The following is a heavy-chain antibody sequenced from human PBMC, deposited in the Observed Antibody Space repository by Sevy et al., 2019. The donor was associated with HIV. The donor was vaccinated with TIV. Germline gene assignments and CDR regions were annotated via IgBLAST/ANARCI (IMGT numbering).Heavy chain of an antibody. J-gene: IGHJ4*02. V-gene: IGHV6-1*01. CDR2: TYYRSKWDN. Sequence: SQILSLTCAISGDTVSSNSAAWNWIRQSPSRGLEWLGRTYYRSKWDNDYAISVKSRISINADTSKNQFSLQLNSVTPEDTAVYYCARDLPRRGIVGLTRRGYFDYWGQGTLVTVSS. D-gene: IGHD1-26*01. CDR1: GDTVSSNSAA. CDR3: ARDLPRRGIVGLTRRGYFDY.